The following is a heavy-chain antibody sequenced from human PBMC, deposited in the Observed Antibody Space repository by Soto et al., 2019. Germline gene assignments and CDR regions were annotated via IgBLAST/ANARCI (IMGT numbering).Heavy chain of an antibody. CDR2: ISHRGNT. D-gene: IGHD1-26*01. Sequence: SQTLSLTCAVSGVSINSGTYSWSWIRQPPGKGLEWVGYISHRGNTYYNSSLRSRVAISLDTSKHQFSLRLRSVTPADTDVYYSPREINGAGDYFDLWGQGTLVS. V-gene: IGHV4-30-2*01. CDR3: PREINGAGDYFDL. CDR1: GVSINSGTYS. J-gene: IGHJ4*02.